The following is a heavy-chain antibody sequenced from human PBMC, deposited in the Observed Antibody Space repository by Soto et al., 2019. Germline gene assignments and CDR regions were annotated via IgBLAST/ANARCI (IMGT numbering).Heavy chain of an antibody. V-gene: IGHV3-30-3*01. J-gene: IGHJ4*02. CDR1: GFTFSSYA. CDR3: ARDSEVVVITGGECPLGY. CDR2: ISYDGSNK. D-gene: IGHD3-22*01. Sequence: GALRLSCAASGFTFSSYAMHWVRQAPGKGLEWVAVISYDGSNKYCADSVKGRFTISRDNSKNTLYLQMNSLRAEDTAVYYCARDSEVVVITGGECPLGYWGQGTLVTVS.